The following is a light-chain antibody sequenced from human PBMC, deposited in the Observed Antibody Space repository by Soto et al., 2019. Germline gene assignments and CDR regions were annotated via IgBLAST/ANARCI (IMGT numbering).Light chain of an antibody. Sequence: QSALTQPASVSGSPGQSITISCTGSSSDVGGYKYVSWYQQHPGKAPKLMIYEVSNRPSGVSNRFSGSKSGNTASLTISGLQDEDEAYYYCLSYTTSSSYVFGTGTKLTVL. J-gene: IGLJ1*01. CDR3: LSYTTSSSYV. V-gene: IGLV2-14*01. CDR1: SSDVGGYKY. CDR2: EVS.